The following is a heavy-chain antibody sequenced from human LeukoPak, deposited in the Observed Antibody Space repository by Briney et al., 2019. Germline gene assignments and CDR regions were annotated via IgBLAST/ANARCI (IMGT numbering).Heavy chain of an antibody. V-gene: IGHV1-69*13. CDR2: IIPIFGTA. Sequence: ASVKVSCKASGGTFSSYAISWVRQAPGQGLEWMGGIIPIFGTANYAQKFQGRVTITADESTSTAYMELSSLRSEDTAVYYCAREHNLGYCSSTSCYAADYWGQGTLVTVSS. CDR3: AREHNLGYCSSTSCYAADY. D-gene: IGHD2-2*01. J-gene: IGHJ4*02. CDR1: GGTFSSYA.